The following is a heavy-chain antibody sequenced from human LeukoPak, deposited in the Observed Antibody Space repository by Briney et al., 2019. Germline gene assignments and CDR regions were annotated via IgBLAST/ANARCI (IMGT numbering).Heavy chain of an antibody. CDR1: GFTFSSYS. D-gene: IGHD3-3*01. Sequence: RGSLRLSCAASGFTFSSYSMNWVRQAPGKGLEWVSSISSSSSYIYYADSVKGRFIISRDNAKNSLYLQMNSLRAEDTAVYYCARDHSIFYYFDYWGQGTLVTVSS. CDR2: ISSSSSYI. J-gene: IGHJ4*02. CDR3: ARDHSIFYYFDY. V-gene: IGHV3-21*01.